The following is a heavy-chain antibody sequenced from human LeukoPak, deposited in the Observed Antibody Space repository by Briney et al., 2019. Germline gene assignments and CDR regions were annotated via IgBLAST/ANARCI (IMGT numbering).Heavy chain of an antibody. J-gene: IGHJ4*02. D-gene: IGHD6-19*01. V-gene: IGHV3-23*01. CDR2: ISASGGST. CDR3: AKVSDSSGWYYDY. CDR1: GFSFSNYA. Sequence: GGSLRLSCVAYGFSFSNYAMSWVRHPPGKGKQWDSGISASGGSTYYADSVKGRFIMSRDNSKNTLFLQMNPLRAEDTAIYYCAKVSDSSGWYYDYWGQGTQVSVSS.